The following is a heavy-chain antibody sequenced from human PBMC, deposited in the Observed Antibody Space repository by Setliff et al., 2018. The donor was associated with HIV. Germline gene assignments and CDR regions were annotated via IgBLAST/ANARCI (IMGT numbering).Heavy chain of an antibody. V-gene: IGHV4-59*01. D-gene: IGHD3-22*01. CDR2: IYYSGST. CDR3: ATFFYDSSGYYLDY. CDR1: GVSIGSYY. Sequence: PSETLSLTCSVTGVSIGSYYWTWIRQPPGKGLEWIGHIYYSGSTNYNPSLKSRVTISVDTSTNQFSLKLSSVTAADTAVYYCATFFYDSSGYYLDYWGQGTLVTVSS. J-gene: IGHJ4*02.